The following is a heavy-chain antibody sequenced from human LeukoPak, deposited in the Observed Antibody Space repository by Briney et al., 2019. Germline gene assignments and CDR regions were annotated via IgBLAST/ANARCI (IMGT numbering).Heavy chain of an antibody. CDR3: ARDQYYSNDI. V-gene: IGHV3-48*01. CDR2: ISSSSSTI. CDR1: GFTFSSYS. J-gene: IGHJ3*02. Sequence: PGGSLRLSCAASGFTFSSYSMNWVRQAPGKGLEEVSYISSSSSTIYYADSVKGRSPISRDNAKNSLYLQMNSLRAEDTAVYYCARDQYYSNDIWGQGTMVTVSS. D-gene: IGHD3-10*01.